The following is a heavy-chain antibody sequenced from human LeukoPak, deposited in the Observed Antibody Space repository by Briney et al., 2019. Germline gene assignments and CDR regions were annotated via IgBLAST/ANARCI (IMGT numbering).Heavy chain of an antibody. CDR1: GFTFSTYA. V-gene: IGHV3-64*01. Sequence: GGSLRLSCAASGFTFSTYAMHWVRQAPGKGLEYVSAVNSNGRNTFYASSVKGRFTISRDNSKNTLYLQMGGLRAEDMALYYCVRVMTGNYYDTWGQGTLVTVSS. D-gene: IGHD3-22*01. J-gene: IGHJ4*02. CDR2: VNSNGRNT. CDR3: VRVMTGNYYDT.